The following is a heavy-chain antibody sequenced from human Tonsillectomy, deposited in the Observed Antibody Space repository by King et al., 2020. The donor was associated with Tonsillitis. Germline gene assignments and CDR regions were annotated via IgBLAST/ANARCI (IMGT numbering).Heavy chain of an antibody. CDR3: ARDQNYYDSSGYYRGGFDY. Sequence: VQLQESGPGLVKPSETLSLTCTVSGGSISSYYCSWIRQPPGKGLEWIGYISYSGSTNYNPSLNSRVPISEDTSKNQFSLKLSSVTAADTAVYYCARDQNYYDSSGYYRGGFDYWGQGTLVTVSS. D-gene: IGHD3-22*01. J-gene: IGHJ4*02. V-gene: IGHV4-59*01. CDR1: GGSISSYY. CDR2: ISYSGST.